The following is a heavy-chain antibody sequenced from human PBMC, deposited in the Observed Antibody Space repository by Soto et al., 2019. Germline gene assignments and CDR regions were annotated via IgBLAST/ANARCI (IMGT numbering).Heavy chain of an antibody. J-gene: IGHJ1*01. Sequence: GGSLILSCAASGFTFSSYAMSWVRQAPGKGLEWVSAISGSGGSTYYADSVKGRFTISRDNSKNTLYLQMNSLRAEDTAVYYCAKDQSKVLGYCSGGSCYSDPEYFQHWGQGTLVTVSS. D-gene: IGHD2-15*01. CDR1: GFTFSSYA. CDR2: ISGSGGST. CDR3: AKDQSKVLGYCSGGSCYSDPEYFQH. V-gene: IGHV3-23*01.